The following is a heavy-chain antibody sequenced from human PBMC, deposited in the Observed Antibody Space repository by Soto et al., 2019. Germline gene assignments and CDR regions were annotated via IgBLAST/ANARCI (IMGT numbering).Heavy chain of an antibody. Sequence: SETLSLTCSVSGAALNSGNYYWVWIRQVPGKGLEWIGHIYVTGAVDYNPSLRDRITISQDTSERQFSLNLRLVTAADTAVYYCARLRIATNNYKWFDPWGQGTLVTVSS. CDR1: GAALNSGNYY. CDR3: ARLRIATNNYKWFDP. J-gene: IGHJ5*02. V-gene: IGHV4-31*03. CDR2: IYVTGAV. D-gene: IGHD2-21*01.